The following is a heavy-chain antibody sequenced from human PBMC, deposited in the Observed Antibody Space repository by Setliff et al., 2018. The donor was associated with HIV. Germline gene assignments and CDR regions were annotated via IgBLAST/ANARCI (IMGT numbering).Heavy chain of an antibody. D-gene: IGHD4-17*01. V-gene: IGHV1-2*06. CDR2: INPKSGVT. Sequence: VSCKASGYTFTDYYIHWVRQAPGHGLEWVGRINPKSGVTSYAQNFRARVTMTRDTSSTTAYMELSTLRSDDTALYYCARDRGRYGDYRDFDYWSQGTLVTVSS. CDR1: GYTFTDYY. CDR3: ARDRGRYGDYRDFDY. J-gene: IGHJ4*02.